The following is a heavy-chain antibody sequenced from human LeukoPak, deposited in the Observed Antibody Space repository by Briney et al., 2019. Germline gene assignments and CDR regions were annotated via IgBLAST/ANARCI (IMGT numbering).Heavy chain of an antibody. CDR3: ARVYSTSSKYYFDY. J-gene: IGHJ4*02. CDR2: IRGSGGST. CDR1: GFTFSSYA. D-gene: IGHD6-6*01. V-gene: IGHV3-23*01. Sequence: PGGSLRLSCAASGFTFSSYAMSWVRQAPGKGLEWVSGIRGSGGSTYYADSVKGRFTISRDNSKNTLYLQMNSLRAEDTAVYYCARVYSTSSKYYFDYWGQGTLVTVSS.